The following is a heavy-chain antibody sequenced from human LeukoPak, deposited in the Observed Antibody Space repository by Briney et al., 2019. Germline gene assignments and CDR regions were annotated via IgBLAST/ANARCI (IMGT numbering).Heavy chain of an antibody. Sequence: SETLSLTCTVSGGSISSYYWNWIRQPPGKGLEWIGYIYYSGSTNYNPSLRSRVTISVDTSKNQFSLKLSSVTAADTAVYYCARHEGWLQSDYYYGMDVWGRGTTVTVSS. CDR3: ARHEGWLQSDYYYGMDV. CDR2: IYYSGST. D-gene: IGHD5-24*01. J-gene: IGHJ6*02. CDR1: GGSISSYY. V-gene: IGHV4-59*01.